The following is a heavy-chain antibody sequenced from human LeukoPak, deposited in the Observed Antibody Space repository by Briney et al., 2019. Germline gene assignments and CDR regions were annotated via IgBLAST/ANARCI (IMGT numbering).Heavy chain of an antibody. CDR1: GGSISPYY. V-gene: IGHV4-59*01. J-gene: IGHJ2*01. CDR3: ARGGWSLDI. CDR2: IYYSGST. D-gene: IGHD3-16*01. Sequence: PSETLSLTCTVSGGSISPYYWSWIRQPPGKGLECIGYIYYSGSTNYSPSLKSRVTISVDTSKNQFSLKLSSVTAADSAVYYCARGGWSLDIWGRGTLVTVSS.